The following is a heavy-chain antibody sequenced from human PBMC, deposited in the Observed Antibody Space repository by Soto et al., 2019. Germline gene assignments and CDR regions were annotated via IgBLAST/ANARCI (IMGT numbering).Heavy chain of an antibody. D-gene: IGHD2-2*01. J-gene: IGHJ1*01. V-gene: IGHV1-18*01. CDR2: ISAYNGNT. CDR3: ARGVSRVVVPAVEMSYFQR. CDR1: GYTFTSYG. Sequence: QVQLVQSGAEVKKPGASVKVSCKASGYTFTSYGISWVRQAPGQGLEWMGWISAYNGNTNYAQKLQGRVTMTTETSTSTAYMEVRSLRSDDTHVYYCARGVSRVVVPAVEMSYFQRWGQGTLVTVSS.